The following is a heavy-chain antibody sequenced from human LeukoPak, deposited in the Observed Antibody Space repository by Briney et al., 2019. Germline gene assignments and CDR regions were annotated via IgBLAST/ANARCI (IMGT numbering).Heavy chain of an antibody. CDR3: ARSGKRTNYYYYYMDV. J-gene: IGHJ6*03. Sequence: SETLSLTCTVSGGSISSSSYYWGWIRQPPGKGLEWIGSIYYSGSTYYNPSLKSRVIISVDTSKNQFSLKLSSVTAADTAMYYCARSGKRTNYYYYYMDVWGKGTTVTVSS. CDR1: GGSISSSSYY. CDR2: IYYSGST. D-gene: IGHD3/OR15-3a*01. V-gene: IGHV4-39*07.